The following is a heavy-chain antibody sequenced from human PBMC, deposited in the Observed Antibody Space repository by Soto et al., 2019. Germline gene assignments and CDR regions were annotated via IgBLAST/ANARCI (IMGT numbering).Heavy chain of an antibody. D-gene: IGHD2-15*01. Sequence: DVRLVESGGGLVKAGGSLRLSCAASGFAFSNYSMNWVRQAPGKGLEWVASISYSSGYIFYADSLKGRFTISRDNAKNSLYLQMNSLRAEDTALYYCARGQTVIVVPDAFDIWGQGTMVRVSS. CDR1: GFAFSNYS. CDR2: ISYSSGYI. V-gene: IGHV3-21*06. J-gene: IGHJ3*02. CDR3: ARGQTVIVVPDAFDI.